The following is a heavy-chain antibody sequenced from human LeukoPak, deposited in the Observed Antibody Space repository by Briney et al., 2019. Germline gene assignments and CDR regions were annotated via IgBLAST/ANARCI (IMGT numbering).Heavy chain of an antibody. Sequence: PGGSLRLSCAASGFTFSNYWMDWVRQAPGKGLEWVSVMYSDGTTYYADSVKGRFTISRDNSKNTLYLQMNNLRAEDTAVYYCARAAYDSNGYTANHDYWGQGTLVTVSS. V-gene: IGHV3-53*01. J-gene: IGHJ4*02. CDR1: GFTFSNYW. CDR2: MYSDGTT. D-gene: IGHD3-22*01. CDR3: ARAAYDSNGYTANHDY.